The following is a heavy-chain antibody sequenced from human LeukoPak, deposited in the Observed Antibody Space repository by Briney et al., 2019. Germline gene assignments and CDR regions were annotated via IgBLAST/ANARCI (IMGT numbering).Heavy chain of an antibody. CDR2: IYYSGST. CDR1: GGSISSYY. D-gene: IGHD6-13*01. Sequence: SETLSLTCTVSGGSISSYYWSWIRQPPGKGLEWIGYIYYSGSTNYNPSLKSRVTISVDTSKNQFSLKLSSVTAADTAVYYCAKTRHSIAAAGNLYYYYYMDVWGKGTTVTISS. J-gene: IGHJ6*03. V-gene: IGHV4-59*01. CDR3: AKTRHSIAAAGNLYYYYYMDV.